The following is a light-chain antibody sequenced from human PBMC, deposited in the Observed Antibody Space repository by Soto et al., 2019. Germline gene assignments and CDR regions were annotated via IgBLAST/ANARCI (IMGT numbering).Light chain of an antibody. J-gene: IGLJ2*01. CDR2: DVN. Sequence: QSALTQPRSVSGSPGQSVTISCTGTSSDVGGYNYVSWYQQHPGNAPKLMIYDVNLRPSGVPDRFSGSKSGNTASLTISGLQAEDEADFYCCSYAGNYVVFGGGTKLTVL. V-gene: IGLV2-11*01. CDR1: SSDVGGYNY. CDR3: CSYAGNYVV.